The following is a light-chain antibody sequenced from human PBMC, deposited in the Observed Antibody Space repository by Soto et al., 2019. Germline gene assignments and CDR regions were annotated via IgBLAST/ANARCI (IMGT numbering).Light chain of an antibody. CDR3: QQSENGPLT. CDR2: DAS. Sequence: DIQMTQSPSSLSASVGDRITITCKASQDINKYLNWYQHNLGQAPKLLIYDASNLQRGVPSRFSGRGSGTHFTVTITSLQSEDFATYYCQQSENGPLTFGGGTKVEIK. V-gene: IGKV1-33*01. J-gene: IGKJ4*01. CDR1: QDINKY.